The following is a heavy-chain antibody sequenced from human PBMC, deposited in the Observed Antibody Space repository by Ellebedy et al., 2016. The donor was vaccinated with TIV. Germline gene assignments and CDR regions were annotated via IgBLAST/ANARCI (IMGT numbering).Heavy chain of an antibody. V-gene: IGHV4-39*01. CDR2: IYYSGST. Sequence: MPSETLSLTCTVTGGSISSTSYYWVWIRQPTGKGLEWIGSIYYSGSTYYDPSLESRVTISVDTSKNQFSLKLTSVTAADTAVYYCAARRGYSYGYNNYWGQGTLVTVSS. CDR3: AARRGYSYGYNNY. D-gene: IGHD5-18*01. CDR1: GGSISSTSYY. J-gene: IGHJ4*02.